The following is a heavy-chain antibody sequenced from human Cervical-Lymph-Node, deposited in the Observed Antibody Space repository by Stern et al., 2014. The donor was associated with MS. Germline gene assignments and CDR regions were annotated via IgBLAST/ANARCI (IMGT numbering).Heavy chain of an antibody. Sequence: QLQLQESGPGLVKPSETLSLTCTVSGGPISGYDCSWIRQPPGKGLEWIGHIYYSGSTNYIPSLKSRVSISIDTPKNQFSLKLSSVTAADTAVYYCARSRDAYSPLAYWGQGALVTVSS. V-gene: IGHV4-59*01. CDR1: GGPISGYD. CDR3: ARSRDAYSPLAY. D-gene: IGHD5-24*01. J-gene: IGHJ4*02. CDR2: IYYSGST.